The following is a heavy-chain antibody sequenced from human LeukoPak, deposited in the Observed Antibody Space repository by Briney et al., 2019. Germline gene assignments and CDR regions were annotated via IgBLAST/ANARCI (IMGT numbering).Heavy chain of an antibody. Sequence: ASVKVSCKASGYTFTSYGISWVRQAPGQGLEWMGWISAYNGNTNYAQKPQGRVTMTTDTSTSTAYMELRSLRSDDTAVYYCARDKEQQLVRAPSGYFDYWGQGTLVTVSS. V-gene: IGHV1-18*01. CDR1: GYTFTSYG. CDR3: ARDKEQQLVRAPSGYFDY. CDR2: ISAYNGNT. D-gene: IGHD6-13*01. J-gene: IGHJ4*02.